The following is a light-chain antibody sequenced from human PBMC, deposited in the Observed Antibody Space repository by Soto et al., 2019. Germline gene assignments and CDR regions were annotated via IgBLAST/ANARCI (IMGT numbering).Light chain of an antibody. J-gene: IGKJ1*01. CDR3: QQYNSYPWT. V-gene: IGKV1-5*03. CDR1: QSISSW. CDR2: KAS. Sequence: DIQMTQSPSTLSASVGDRVTITCRASQSISSWLAWYQQTPGKAPKLLIYKASTLKSGVPSRFSGSGSGTEFTLTISSLQPDDFATYYCQQYNSYPWTFGQGTKVDIK.